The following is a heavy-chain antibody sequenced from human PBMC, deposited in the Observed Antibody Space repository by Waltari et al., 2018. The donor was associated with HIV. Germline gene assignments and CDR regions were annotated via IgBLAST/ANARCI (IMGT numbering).Heavy chain of an antibody. J-gene: IGHJ6*02. D-gene: IGHD2-15*01. CDR1: GFTFDDYA. CDR3: AKSDIDYGMDV. CDR2: ITWNSGRT. Sequence: EVQLVESGGGLVQPGRSLRLSCAASGFTFDDYAMHWVRQVPGKGVEGVSGITWNSGRTGDADSVKGRFIISRDNAKNSVYLQMNSLRVEDTALYYCAKSDIDYGMDVWGQGTTVTVSS. V-gene: IGHV3-9*01.